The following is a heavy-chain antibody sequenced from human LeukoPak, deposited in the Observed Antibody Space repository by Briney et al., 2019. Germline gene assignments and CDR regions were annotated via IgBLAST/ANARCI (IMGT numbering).Heavy chain of an antibody. CDR1: GDSISSYY. D-gene: IGHD6-13*01. CDR2: IYYSGSP. J-gene: IGHJ3*02. Sequence: SETLSLTCTVSGDSISSYYWSWIRQPPGRGLEWIGYIYYSGSPNYNPSLKSRVTISVDTSKNQFSLKLSSVTAADTAVYYCARPVAAGGAFDIWGQGTMVTVSS. V-gene: IGHV4-59*08. CDR3: ARPVAAGGAFDI.